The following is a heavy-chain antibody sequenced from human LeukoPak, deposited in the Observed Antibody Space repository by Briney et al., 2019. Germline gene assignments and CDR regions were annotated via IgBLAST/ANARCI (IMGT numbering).Heavy chain of an antibody. Sequence: QTEGSLRLSCAASGFTFSSYAMSWVRQAPGKGLEWVSAISGSGGSTYYADSVKGRFTISRDNSKNTLYLQMNSLRAEDTAVYYCAKGLATGVGPYMGYHYYMDVWGKGTTVTVSS. CDR2: ISGSGGST. CDR1: GFTFSSYA. V-gene: IGHV3-23*01. D-gene: IGHD3-16*01. J-gene: IGHJ6*03. CDR3: AKGLATGVGPYMGYHYYMDV.